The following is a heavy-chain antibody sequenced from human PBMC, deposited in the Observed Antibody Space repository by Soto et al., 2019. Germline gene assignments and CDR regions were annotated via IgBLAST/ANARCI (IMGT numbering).Heavy chain of an antibody. CDR3: ARPLSSGWTSY. Sequence: EVQLVESGGGLVQPGGSLRLSCAASGFTFSSYWMSWVRQAPGKGLEWVANIKQDGSEKYYVDSVKGRFTISRDNAKNSLYPQMNSLRAEDTAVYYCARPLSSGWTSYWGQGTLVTVSS. CDR1: GFTFSSYW. J-gene: IGHJ4*02. CDR2: IKQDGSEK. V-gene: IGHV3-7*03. D-gene: IGHD6-19*01.